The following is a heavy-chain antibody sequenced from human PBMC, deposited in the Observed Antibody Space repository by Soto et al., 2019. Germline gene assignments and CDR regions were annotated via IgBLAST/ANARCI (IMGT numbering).Heavy chain of an antibody. V-gene: IGHV3-7*05. CDR2: IKQDGSEK. Sequence: GGSLRFSCAASGFTFSSYWMSWVRQAPGKGLEWVANIKQDGSEKYYVDSVKGRFTISRDNAKNSLYLQMNSLRAEDTAVYYCARDLRTPGIVGATDYWGQGTLVTVSS. D-gene: IGHD1-26*01. J-gene: IGHJ4*02. CDR1: GFTFSSYW. CDR3: ARDLRTPGIVGATDY.